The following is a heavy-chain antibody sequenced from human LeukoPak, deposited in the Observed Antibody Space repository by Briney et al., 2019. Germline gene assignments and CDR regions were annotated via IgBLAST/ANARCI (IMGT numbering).Heavy chain of an antibody. CDR2: IHYSGGT. CDR3: ARGGVYHFDF. J-gene: IGHJ4*02. D-gene: IGHD3-16*01. CDR1: GGSISTYY. Sequence: PSETLSLTCTVSGGSISTYYWSWIRQPPGKGLEWIGYIHYSGGTYYDSSLKSRVTISIDTSKNQFSLELSSVTAADTAVYYCARGGVYHFDFWGQGTLVTVSS. V-gene: IGHV4-59*01.